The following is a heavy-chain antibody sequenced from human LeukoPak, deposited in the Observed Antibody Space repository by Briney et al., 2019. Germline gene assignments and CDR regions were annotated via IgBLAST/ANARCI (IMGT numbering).Heavy chain of an antibody. V-gene: IGHV3-66*01. CDR1: GFTLSSNY. CDR3: ARAADIMTTVTTVDY. J-gene: IGHJ4*02. D-gene: IGHD4-17*01. Sequence: PGGSLRLSCAASGFTLSSNYMNWVRQAPGKGLEWVSVIYSGGDTYYGDSVKGRFTISRDNSKNTLYLQMNSLRAEDTAVYYCARAADIMTTVTTVDYWGQGTLVTVSS. CDR2: IYSGGDT.